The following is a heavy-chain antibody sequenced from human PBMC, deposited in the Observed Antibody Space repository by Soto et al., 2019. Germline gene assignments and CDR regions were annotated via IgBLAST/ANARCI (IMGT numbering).Heavy chain of an antibody. V-gene: IGHV3-74*01. CDR1: GFTFSSYW. CDR2: INEDGSTI. J-gene: IGHJ4*02. Sequence: EVQLVESGGGLVQPGGSLRLSCAASGFTFSSYWMHWVRQAPGKGLVWVSRINEDGSTINYADSVKGRFTISRDNAKNMLNGKMNCLRAENGGVSYGEGDLGGGGGYWGQGTLVTVSS. CDR3: EGDLGGGGGY. D-gene: IGHD3-16*01.